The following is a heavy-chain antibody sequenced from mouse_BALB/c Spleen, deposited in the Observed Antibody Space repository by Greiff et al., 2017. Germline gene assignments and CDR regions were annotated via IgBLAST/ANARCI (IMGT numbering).Heavy chain of an antibody. CDR3: ARDRGRVWFAY. CDR2: ISSGGST. Sequence: EVQLVESGGGLVKPGGSLKLSCAASGFTFSSYAMSWVRQTPEKRLEWVASISSGGSTYYPDSVKGRFTISRDNARNILYLQMSSLRSEDTAMYYCARDRGRVWFAYWGQGTLVTVSA. V-gene: IGHV5-6-5*01. CDR1: GFTFSSYA. J-gene: IGHJ3*01.